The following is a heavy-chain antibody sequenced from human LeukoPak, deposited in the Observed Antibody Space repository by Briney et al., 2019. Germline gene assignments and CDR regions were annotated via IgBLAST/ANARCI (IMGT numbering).Heavy chain of an antibody. CDR3: AKGFEYQLPDSTIFGY. Sequence: PGGSLRLSCAASGFTFSSYAMSWVRQAPGKGLEWVSAISGSGGSTYYADSVKGRFTISRDNSKKMLYLHMNSLRAEDTAVYYCAKGFEYQLPDSTIFGYWGQGTLVIVSP. J-gene: IGHJ4*02. V-gene: IGHV3-23*01. D-gene: IGHD2-2*01. CDR1: GFTFSSYA. CDR2: ISGSGGST.